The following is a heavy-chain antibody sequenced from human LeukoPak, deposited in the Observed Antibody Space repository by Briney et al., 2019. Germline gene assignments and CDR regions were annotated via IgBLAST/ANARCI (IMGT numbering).Heavy chain of an antibody. D-gene: IGHD6-19*01. CDR2: ISSSSSNI. CDR1: GFDFSTYS. J-gene: IGHJ4*02. V-gene: IGHV3-48*04. CDR3: ARVGRSGWTVDY. Sequence: GGSLRLSCAASGFDFSTYSIDWVRQAPGKGLEWVSYISSSSSNIYHADSVKGRFTISRDNAKNSLHLQMNSLRAEDTAVYYCARVGRSGWTVDYWGQGTLVSVPS.